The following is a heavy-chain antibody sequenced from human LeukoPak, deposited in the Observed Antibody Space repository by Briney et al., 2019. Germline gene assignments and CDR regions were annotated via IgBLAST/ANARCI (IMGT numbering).Heavy chain of an antibody. J-gene: IGHJ4*02. CDR3: ARDDNMVVRVGFDY. Sequence: QPGGSLRLSCAASGFTFSSFWMSWVRQAPGKGLEWVANIKQDGSGKYYVDSVKGRFTISRDNAKNSLYLQMNSLRAEDTAVYYCARDDNMVVRVGFDYWGQGTLVTVSS. V-gene: IGHV3-7*01. CDR1: GFTFSSFW. CDR2: IKQDGSGK. D-gene: IGHD4/OR15-4a*01.